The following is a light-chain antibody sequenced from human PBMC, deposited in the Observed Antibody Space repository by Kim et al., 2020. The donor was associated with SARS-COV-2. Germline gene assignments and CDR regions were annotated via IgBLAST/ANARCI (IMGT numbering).Light chain of an antibody. J-gene: IGKJ4*02. V-gene: IGKV1-17*02. CDR2: EAS. CDR3: LQHHLYPLT. CDR1: EDIRKS. Sequence: ASVGDGITITCRAGEDIRKSVAWYQHKPGKAPTRLVFEASTLEGEVPPRFSASGSGTQFALIINNLQPDDSATYFCLQHHLYPLTFGGGTKVDIK.